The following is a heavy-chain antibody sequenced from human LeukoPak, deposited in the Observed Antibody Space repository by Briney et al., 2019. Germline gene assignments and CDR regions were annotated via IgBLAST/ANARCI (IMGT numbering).Heavy chain of an antibody. CDR2: FDPEDGET. D-gene: IGHD1-26*01. V-gene: IGHV1-24*01. J-gene: IGHJ3*02. Sequence: ASVKVSCRVSGYTLTELSMHWVRQAPGKGLEWMGGFDPEDGETIYAQKFQGRVTMTEDTSTDTAYMELSSLRSEDTAVYYCARDGGATGAYRHDDAFDIWGQGTMVTVSS. CDR1: GYTLTELS. CDR3: ARDGGATGAYRHDDAFDI.